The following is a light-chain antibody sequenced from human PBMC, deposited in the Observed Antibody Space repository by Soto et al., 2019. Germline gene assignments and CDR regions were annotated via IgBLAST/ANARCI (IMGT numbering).Light chain of an antibody. CDR1: QSISSW. CDR3: QQYNSYSPRT. Sequence: DIQVTQSPSTLSASVGARVPITCRASQSISSWLAWYQQKPGKAPKLLIYDASSLESGVPSRFSGSGSGTEFTLTISSLQPDDFATYYCQQYNSYSPRTFGQGTKVDIK. V-gene: IGKV1-5*01. CDR2: DAS. J-gene: IGKJ1*01.